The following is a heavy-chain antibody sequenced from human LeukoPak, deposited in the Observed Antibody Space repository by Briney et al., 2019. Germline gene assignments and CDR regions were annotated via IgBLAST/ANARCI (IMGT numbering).Heavy chain of an antibody. D-gene: IGHD4-17*01. CDR2: LSYDGSNK. CDR1: GFSLSIHV. Sequence: GGAPRLSRAASGFSLSIHVFHRVRQGPGTGLGGAAVLSYDGSNKYYADSVKGRFTISRDNSKNTLYLQMNSLRAEDTAVYYCARDTSANGDYAAFDYWGQGTLVTVSS. J-gene: IGHJ4*02. V-gene: IGHV3-30*03. CDR3: ARDTSANGDYAAFDY.